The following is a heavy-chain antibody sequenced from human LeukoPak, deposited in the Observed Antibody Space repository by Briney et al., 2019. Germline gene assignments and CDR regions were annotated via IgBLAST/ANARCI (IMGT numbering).Heavy chain of an antibody. CDR3: ARIVGGSQDF. D-gene: IGHD3-16*02. CDR2: TYHRPRWYN. J-gene: IGHJ4*02. CDR1: GDSVSSNSAA. Sequence: SQTLSLTCAISGDSVSSNSAAWNWIRQATWRGLEWLGRTYHRPRWYNDYAVSVKSRITINPDTSKNQFSLQLKSVTPEDTAVYYCARIVGGSQDFWGQGTLVTVSS. V-gene: IGHV6-1*01.